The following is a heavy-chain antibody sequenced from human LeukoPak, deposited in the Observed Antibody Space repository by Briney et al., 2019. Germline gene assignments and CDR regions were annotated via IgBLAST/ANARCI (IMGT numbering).Heavy chain of an antibody. CDR3: SRQGCTTTSCHTIDS. Sequence: GESLKISCKGSGYSFTNYWIGWVRQMPGKGLELMGIINPGDSEIRYSPSFQGQVTISVDKSISTAYLQWSSLKASDTAMYYCSRQGCTTTSCHTIDSWGQGTLVSVSS. D-gene: IGHD2-2*02. CDR2: INPGDSEI. V-gene: IGHV5-51*01. J-gene: IGHJ4*02. CDR1: GYSFTNYW.